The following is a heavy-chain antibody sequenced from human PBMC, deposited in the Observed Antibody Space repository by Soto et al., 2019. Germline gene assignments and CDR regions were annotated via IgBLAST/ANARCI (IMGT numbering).Heavy chain of an antibody. D-gene: IGHD4-4*01. Sequence: QVQLVQSGAEVKKPGASVKVSCRASGYSFTSYDIHWVRQATGQGLEWMGWMNPTTGNTGYAQKFQGRITMPTNTSITTASMELSSLRSDDTAVYYCARGLTTVVTGYNWFDPWGQGTLVTVSS. J-gene: IGHJ5*02. CDR3: ARGLTTVVTGYNWFDP. CDR2: MNPTTGNT. CDR1: GYSFTSYD. V-gene: IGHV1-8*01.